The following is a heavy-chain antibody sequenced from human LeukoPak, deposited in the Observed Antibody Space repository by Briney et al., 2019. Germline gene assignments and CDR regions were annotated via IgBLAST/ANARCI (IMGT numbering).Heavy chain of an antibody. D-gene: IGHD1-20*01. V-gene: IGHV1-2*02. CDR3: ARDDSNWNAESYWFDP. J-gene: IGHJ5*02. Sequence: ASVKVSCKASGYTFTGYYMHWVRQAPGQGLEWMGWINPNSGGTNYAQKFQGRVTMTRDTSISTAYMELSRLRSDDTAVYYCARDDSNWNAESYWFDPWGRGTLVTVSS. CDR1: GYTFTGYY. CDR2: INPNSGGT.